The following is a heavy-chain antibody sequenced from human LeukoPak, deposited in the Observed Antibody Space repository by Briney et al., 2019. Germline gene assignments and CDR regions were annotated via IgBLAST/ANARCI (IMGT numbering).Heavy chain of an antibody. CDR1: GYTFTGYY. J-gene: IGHJ6*03. V-gene: IGHV1-2*02. D-gene: IGHD5-12*01. Sequence: ASVKVSCKASGYTFTGYYMHWVRQAPGQGLEWMGWINPNSGGTNYAQKFQGGVTMTRDTSISTAYMELSRLRSDDTAVYYCARGTTPRVALYYYYMDVWGKGTTVTVSS. CDR3: ARGTTPRVALYYYYMDV. CDR2: INPNSGGT.